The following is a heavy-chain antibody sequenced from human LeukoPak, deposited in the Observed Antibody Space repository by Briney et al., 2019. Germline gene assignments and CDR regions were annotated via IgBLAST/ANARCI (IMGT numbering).Heavy chain of an antibody. D-gene: IGHD5-12*01. Sequence: PGGSLRLSCAASGFAFSSYAMHCLRQAPGKGLEWVAVISDDGSSKHYADSVKGRFTISRDNSNNTLYLQMNSLRAEDTAVYYCAKVGQAGRRVATVPFDYWGQGTLVTVSS. J-gene: IGHJ4*02. CDR1: GFAFSSYA. V-gene: IGHV3-30*04. CDR3: AKVGQAGRRVATVPFDY. CDR2: ISDDGSSK.